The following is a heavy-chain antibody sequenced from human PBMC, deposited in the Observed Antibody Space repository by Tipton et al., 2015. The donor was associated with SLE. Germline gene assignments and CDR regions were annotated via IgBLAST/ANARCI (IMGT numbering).Heavy chain of an antibody. J-gene: IGHJ2*01. CDR3: ATSSRHHYWYFDL. CDR2: IYYSGST. Sequence: LILSCAASGLTFSSYAMSWVRQAPGKGLEWIGYIYYSGSTNYNPSLKSRVTISVDTSKNQFSLKLGSVTTADTAVYYCATSSRHHYWYFDLWGRGTLVTVSS. CDR1: GLTFSSYA. D-gene: IGHD6-13*01. V-gene: IGHV4-59*01.